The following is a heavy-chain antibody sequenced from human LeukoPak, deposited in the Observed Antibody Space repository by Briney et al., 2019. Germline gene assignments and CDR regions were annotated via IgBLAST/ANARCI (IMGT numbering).Heavy chain of an antibody. CDR3: ARHGDHPYYFDY. D-gene: IGHD2-21*02. J-gene: IGHJ4*02. V-gene: IGHV4-59*08. Sequence: SETLSLTYTVSGGSISSYYWSWIRQPPGKGLEWIGYIYYSGSTNYNPSLKSRVTISVDTSKNQFSLKLSSVTAADTAVYYCARHGDHPYYFDYWGQGTLVTVSS. CDR1: GGSISSYY. CDR2: IYYSGST.